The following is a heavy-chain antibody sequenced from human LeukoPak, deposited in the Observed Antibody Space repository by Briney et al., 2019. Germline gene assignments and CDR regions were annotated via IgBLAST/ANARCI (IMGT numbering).Heavy chain of an antibody. V-gene: IGHV6-1*01. Sequence: SQTLSLTCAISGDSISSNSAAWNWIRQSPSRGLEWLGRTYYRSKWYNDYAVSVKSRIPINPDTSKNQLSLQLNSVTPEDTAVYYCARQAYYYDSSGYYYQGYFDYWGQGTLVTVSS. J-gene: IGHJ4*02. D-gene: IGHD3-22*01. CDR1: GDSISSNSAA. CDR3: ARQAYYYDSSGYYYQGYFDY. CDR2: TYYRSKWYN.